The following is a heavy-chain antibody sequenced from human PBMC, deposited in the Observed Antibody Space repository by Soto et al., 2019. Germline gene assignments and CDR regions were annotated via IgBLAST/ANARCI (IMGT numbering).Heavy chain of an antibody. CDR1: GASISSYY. CDR2: IYYSGST. V-gene: IGHV4-59*01. Sequence: SETLSRTCTVSGASISSYYWSWIRQPPGKGLEWIGYIYYSGSTNYNPSLKSRVTISVDTSKNQFSLKLSSVTAADTAVYYCAIGRAIGAFDIWGQGTMVTVSS. J-gene: IGHJ3*02. CDR3: AIGRAIGAFDI.